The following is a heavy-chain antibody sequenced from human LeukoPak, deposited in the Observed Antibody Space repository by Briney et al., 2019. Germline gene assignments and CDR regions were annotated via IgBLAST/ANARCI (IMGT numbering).Heavy chain of an antibody. V-gene: IGHV3-74*01. Sequence: GGSLRLPCAASGYTFSSYWMHWVRQAPGKGLVWVSRIYIDGRGTTYADSVKGRFTISRDNAKNTLYLQMNSLRAEDTAVYYCATEVPGSYYFDYWGQGTLATVST. J-gene: IGHJ4*02. CDR1: GYTFSSYW. D-gene: IGHD3-10*01. CDR2: IYIDGRGT. CDR3: ATEVPGSYYFDY.